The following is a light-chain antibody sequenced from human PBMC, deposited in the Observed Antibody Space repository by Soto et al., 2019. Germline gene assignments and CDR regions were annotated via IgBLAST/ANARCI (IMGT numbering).Light chain of an antibody. V-gene: IGKV1-39*01. CDR3: QQSYSTPLT. CDR2: AAS. CDR1: QSISSY. J-gene: IGKJ4*01. Sequence: DIQMTQSPSSLSASVGDRVTITCRASQSISSYLNWYQQKPGKAPKLLFYAASSLQSGVPSRFSGSGSGTDFNLTISRLQPEDFATYYCQQSYSTPLTFGGGTKVEIK.